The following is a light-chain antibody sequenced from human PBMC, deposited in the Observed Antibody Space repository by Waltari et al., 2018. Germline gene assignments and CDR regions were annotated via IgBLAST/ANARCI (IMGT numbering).Light chain of an antibody. Sequence: NQLTQSPSSLSASVGDRVPSACPASQAISGHLAWYQQKPGKAPKLLIYAASTLQSGVPSRFSGSGSGTDFTLTISSLQPEDFATYYCQQLKSYPITFGQGTRLEIK. J-gene: IGKJ5*01. CDR2: AAS. V-gene: IGKV1-9*01. CDR1: QAISGH. CDR3: QQLKSYPIT.